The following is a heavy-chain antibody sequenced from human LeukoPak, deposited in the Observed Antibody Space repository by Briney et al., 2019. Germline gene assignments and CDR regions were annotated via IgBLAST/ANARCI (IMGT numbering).Heavy chain of an antibody. Sequence: ASVKVSCKAFGGSFSSEAISWVRQAPGQGLEWMGGIIPIFGTANYAQKFQGRVTITTDESTSTAYMEVSNLRSEDTAVYYCGRKAGDCGGGSCYLIDYWGQGTLVTVSS. CDR2: IIPIFGTA. V-gene: IGHV1-69*05. CDR3: GRKAGDCGGGSCYLIDY. CDR1: GGSFSSEA. J-gene: IGHJ4*02. D-gene: IGHD2-15*01.